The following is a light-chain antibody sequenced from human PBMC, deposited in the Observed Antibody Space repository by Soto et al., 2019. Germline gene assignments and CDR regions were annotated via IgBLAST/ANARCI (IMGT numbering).Light chain of an antibody. CDR3: MQALQTPLT. J-gene: IGKJ4*01. CDR2: LGS. V-gene: IGKV2-28*01. CDR1: QSVLQSSGYNY. Sequence: DIVMTQSPLSLPVTPGEPASISCRSSQSVLQSSGYNYLDWYLQKPGQSPQLLIYLGSNRASGVPDRFSGSGSGTDFTLRISRVEAEDVGVYYCMQALQTPLTFGGGTKVEIK.